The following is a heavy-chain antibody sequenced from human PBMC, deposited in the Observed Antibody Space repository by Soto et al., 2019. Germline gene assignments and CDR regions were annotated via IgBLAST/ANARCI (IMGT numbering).Heavy chain of an antibody. CDR1: GFNFRNHG. CDR3: VRELRQHAYSLKY. CDR2: IWYDGSSQ. Sequence: GGSLRLSCAASGFNFRNHGMHWVRQAPSKGLVWVAVIWYDGSSQYYAGSVKGRFTISRDNRENTLYLQMNSLRSDDTDIYYCVRELRQHAYSLKYWGQGTAVTVSS. J-gene: IGHJ4*02. V-gene: IGHV3-33*01. D-gene: IGHD2-15*01.